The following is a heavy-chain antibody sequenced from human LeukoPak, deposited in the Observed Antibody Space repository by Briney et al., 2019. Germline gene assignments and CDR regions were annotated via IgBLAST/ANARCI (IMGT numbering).Heavy chain of an antibody. CDR2: INGRGDNT. D-gene: IGHD3-16*01. Sequence: GGSLRLSCAAFGFTFSTYAMSWVRQAPGKGLEWVSAINGRGDNTYYADFVKGRFTISRDNSKSTVFLQMNSLRTEDTAVYYCAKDRVSPGFNLFDPWGQGTLVTVSS. CDR1: GFTFSTYA. V-gene: IGHV3-23*01. CDR3: AKDRVSPGFNLFDP. J-gene: IGHJ5*02.